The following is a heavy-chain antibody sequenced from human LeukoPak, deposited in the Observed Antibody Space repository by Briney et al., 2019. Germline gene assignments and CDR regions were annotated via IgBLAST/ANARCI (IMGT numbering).Heavy chain of an antibody. CDR1: GGSISSYY. D-gene: IGHD1-26*01. CDR3: ARARVLRGGISFVYDY. Sequence: SETLSLTCTVSGGSISSYYWSWIRQPAGKGLEWIGRIYTSGSTNYNPSLKSRVTMSVDTSKNQFSLKLSSVTAADTAVYYCARARVLRGGISFVYDYWGQGTLVTVSS. V-gene: IGHV4-4*07. CDR2: IYTSGST. J-gene: IGHJ4*02.